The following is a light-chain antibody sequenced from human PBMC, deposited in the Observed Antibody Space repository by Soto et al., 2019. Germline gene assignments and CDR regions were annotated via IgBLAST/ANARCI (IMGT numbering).Light chain of an antibody. J-gene: IGKJ4*01. CDR1: QDISNY. CDR2: DAS. V-gene: IGKV1-33*01. CDR3: QQYDNLLT. Sequence: TPAASSLAASIGGRFTITCQASQDISNYLNWCQQKPGKAPKLLIYDASNLETGVPSRFSGSGSGTDFTFTISSLQPEDIATYYCQQYDNLLTFGGGTKVDIK.